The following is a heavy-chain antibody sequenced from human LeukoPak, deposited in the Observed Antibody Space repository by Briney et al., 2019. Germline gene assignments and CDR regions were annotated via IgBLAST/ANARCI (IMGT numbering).Heavy chain of an antibody. CDR3: ARSLGYLTQAAGY. J-gene: IGHJ4*02. D-gene: IGHD3-22*01. CDR2: INHSGST. Sequence: KPSETLSLTCTVSGGSISSYYWSWIRQPPGKGLEWIGEINHSGSTNYNPSLKSRVTISVDTSKNQFSLKLSSVTAADTAVYYCARSLGYLTQAAGYWGQGTLVTVSS. CDR1: GGSISSYY. V-gene: IGHV4-34*01.